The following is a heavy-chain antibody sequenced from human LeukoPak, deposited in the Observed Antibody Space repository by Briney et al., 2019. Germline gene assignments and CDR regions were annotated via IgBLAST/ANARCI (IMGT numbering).Heavy chain of an antibody. V-gene: IGHV4-61*02. Sequence: SETLSLTCTVSGNSISSGDNYWSWIRQPAGKGLEWIGRIYTSGSTNYNPSLKSRVTISGDTSKNQFSLRLSSVTAADTAVYYCARASYSYDINGWVPFDYWGQGTLVTVTS. D-gene: IGHD3-22*01. CDR2: IYTSGST. CDR3: ARASYSYDINGWVPFDY. J-gene: IGHJ4*02. CDR1: GNSISSGDNY.